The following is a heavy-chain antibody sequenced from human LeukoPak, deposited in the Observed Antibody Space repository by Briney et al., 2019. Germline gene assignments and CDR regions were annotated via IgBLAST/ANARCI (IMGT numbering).Heavy chain of an antibody. D-gene: IGHD2-21*02. CDR3: ARERQDTVIHSGAFDI. V-gene: IGHV3-30*04. Sequence: PGRSLRLSCAASGFTFSNYFMHWVRQAPGKGLEWVADIASDGSHTFYVESVKGRVTISRDNSKNTLYLQMNSLRAEDTAVYFCARERQDTVIHSGAFDIWGQGTMVTVFS. CDR2: IASDGSHT. CDR1: GFTFSNYF. J-gene: IGHJ3*02.